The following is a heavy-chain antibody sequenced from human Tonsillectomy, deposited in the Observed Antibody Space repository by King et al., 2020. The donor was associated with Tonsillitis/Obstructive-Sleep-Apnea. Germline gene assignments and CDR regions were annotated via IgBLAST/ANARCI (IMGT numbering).Heavy chain of an antibody. V-gene: IGHV4-59*01. CDR1: GGSISSYY. Sequence: QLQESGPGLVKPSETLSLTCTVSGGSISSYYWTWIRQPPGKGLEWIGSIYFTGSTNHNPSLKSRVIISVDTAKNQFSLKMSSVTAADTAVYYCAREPTYLCSFYIWRHETILTVSS. D-gene: IGHD2/OR15-2a*01. CDR3: AREPTYLCSFYI. J-gene: IGHJ3*02. CDR2: IYFTGST.